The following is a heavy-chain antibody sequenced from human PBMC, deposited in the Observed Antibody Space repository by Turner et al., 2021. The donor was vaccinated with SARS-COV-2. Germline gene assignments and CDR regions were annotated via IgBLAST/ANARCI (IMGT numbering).Heavy chain of an antibody. J-gene: IGHJ5*02. D-gene: IGHD3-3*01. Sequence: QVQLQESGPGLVKPSQTLSLTCTVSGGSISSGGYYWGWIRQPPGKGLEWIGSMYYSGSTYFNPSLKSRVTISVDTSKNQFSLKLSSVTAADTAVYYCAREDYDFWSGYYRGWFDPWGQGTLVTVSS. V-gene: IGHV4-39*02. CDR2: MYYSGST. CDR3: AREDYDFWSGYYRGWFDP. CDR1: GGSISSGGYY.